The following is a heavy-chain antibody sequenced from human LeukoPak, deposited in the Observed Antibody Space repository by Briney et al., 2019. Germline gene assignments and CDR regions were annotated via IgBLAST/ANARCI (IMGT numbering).Heavy chain of an antibody. CDR2: IIPIFGTA. J-gene: IGHJ5*02. CDR1: GGTFSSYA. CDR3: ARHGYSYGLNWFDP. D-gene: IGHD5-18*01. Sequence: SVKVSCKASGGTFSSYAISWVRQAPGQGLEWMGGIIPIFGTANYAQKFQGRVTITADKSTSTAYMELSSLRSEDTAVYYCARHGYSYGLNWFDPWGQGTLVTVSS. V-gene: IGHV1-69*06.